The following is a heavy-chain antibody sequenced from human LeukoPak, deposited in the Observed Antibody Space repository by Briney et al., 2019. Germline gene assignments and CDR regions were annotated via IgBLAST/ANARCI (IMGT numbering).Heavy chain of an antibody. D-gene: IGHD1-14*01. V-gene: IGHV3-23*01. Sequence: GGSLRLSCAASGFTFTRYALSWVRQAPGKGLECVSTIGGGDENTYYADSVKGRFTISRDSSKNTVYLHMKSLRAEDTAVYFCAKVLTGSQDYWGQGTLVTVTS. CDR2: IGGGDENT. J-gene: IGHJ4*02. CDR3: AKVLTGSQDY. CDR1: GFTFTRYA.